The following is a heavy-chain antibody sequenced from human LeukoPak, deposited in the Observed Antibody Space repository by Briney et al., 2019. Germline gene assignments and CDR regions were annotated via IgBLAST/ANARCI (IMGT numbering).Heavy chain of an antibody. CDR1: GGSISSYY. V-gene: IGHV4-59*08. D-gene: IGHD2-21*02. J-gene: IGHJ4*02. Sequence: SETLSLTCTVSGGSISSYYWSWIRQPPGKGLEWIGNIYYSGSTNYNPSLKSRVTISVDTSKNQFSLKLSSVTAADTAVYYCARRVGTSDCSDYWGQGTLVTVSS. CDR2: IYYSGST. CDR3: ARRVGTSDCSDY.